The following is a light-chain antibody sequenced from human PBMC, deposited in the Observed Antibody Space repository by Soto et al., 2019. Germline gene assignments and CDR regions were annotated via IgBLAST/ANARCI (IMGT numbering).Light chain of an antibody. CDR2: DVS. V-gene: IGLV2-8*01. Sequence: QSALAQPPSASGSPGQSVTISCTVTSSDVGAYNYVSWYQQHPGKAPKLIIYDVSQRPSGVPDRFSGSKSGNTASLTVSGLQAEDEAVYYCNSFAGSAHVVFGGGTQLTVL. J-gene: IGLJ2*01. CDR3: NSFAGSAHVV. CDR1: SSDVGAYNY.